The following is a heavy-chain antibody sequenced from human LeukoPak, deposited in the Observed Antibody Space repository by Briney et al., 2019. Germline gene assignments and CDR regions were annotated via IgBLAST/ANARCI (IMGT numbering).Heavy chain of an antibody. CDR1: GYTFTNYD. V-gene: IGHV1-8*03. CDR2: MNPNSGNT. Sequence: ASVKVSCKASGYTFTNYDINWVRQATGQGLEWMGWMNPNSGNTGYAQKFQGRITITRNTSISTAYMELSSLRSGDTALYYCARSGGSGWYFGINSHYYYMDVWGKGTTVTVSS. CDR3: ARSGGSGWYFGINSHYYYMDV. J-gene: IGHJ6*03. D-gene: IGHD6-19*01.